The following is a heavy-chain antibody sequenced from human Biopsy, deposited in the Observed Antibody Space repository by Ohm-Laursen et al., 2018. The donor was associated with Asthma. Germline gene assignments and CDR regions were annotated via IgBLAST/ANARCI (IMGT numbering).Heavy chain of an antibody. CDR2: VSHTGST. CDR1: GASIRSHD. D-gene: IGHD2-15*01. CDR3: ARLADCSGGACYSYGWFDP. V-gene: IGHV4-59*11. J-gene: IGHJ5*02. Sequence: PSETLSLTCTVSGASIRSHDWTWIRLPPGKGLEYIGDVSHTGSTNYNPSLKSRVTMSLDTSKNQFSLRLTSVTPADTAVYYCARLADCSGGACYSYGWFDPWGQGTRVTVSS.